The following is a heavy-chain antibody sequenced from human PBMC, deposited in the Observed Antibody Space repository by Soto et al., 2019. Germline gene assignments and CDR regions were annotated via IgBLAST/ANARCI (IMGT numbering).Heavy chain of an antibody. CDR1: GGSISSSNW. V-gene: IGHV4-4*02. Sequence: SETLSLTCAVSGGSISSSNWWSWVRPPPGKGLEGIGEIYHSGSTNYNPSLKSRVTISVDKSKNQFSLKLSSVTAADTAVYYCARAISPKYYYDSSGYPFDYWGQGTLVTVSS. CDR3: ARAISPKYYYDSSGYPFDY. J-gene: IGHJ4*02. D-gene: IGHD3-22*01. CDR2: IYHSGST.